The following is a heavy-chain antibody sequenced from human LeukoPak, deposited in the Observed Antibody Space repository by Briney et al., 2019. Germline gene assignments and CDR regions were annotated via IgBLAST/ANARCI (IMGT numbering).Heavy chain of an antibody. D-gene: IGHD4-17*01. CDR1: GGSFSGYY. Sequence: SETLSLTCAVYGGSFSGYYWSWIRQPPGKGLEWIGEINHSGSTNYNPSLKSRVTISVDTSKNQFSLKLSSVTAADTAVYYCARGKGYGDYEFDYWGQGTLVTVSS. CDR3: ARGKGYGDYEFDY. J-gene: IGHJ4*02. CDR2: INHSGST. V-gene: IGHV4-34*01.